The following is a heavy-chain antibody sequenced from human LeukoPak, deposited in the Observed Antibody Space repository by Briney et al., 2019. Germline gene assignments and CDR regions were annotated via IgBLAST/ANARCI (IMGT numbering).Heavy chain of an antibody. J-gene: IGHJ5*02. CDR2: IYYSGST. V-gene: IGHV4-39*01. Sequence: SETLSLTCTVSGGSISSSSYYWGWIRQPPGKGLEWIGSIYYSGSTYYNLSLKSRVTISVDTSKNQFSLKLSSVTAADTAVYYCARHVNWFDPWGQGTLVTVSS. CDR1: GGSISSSSYY. CDR3: ARHVNWFDP.